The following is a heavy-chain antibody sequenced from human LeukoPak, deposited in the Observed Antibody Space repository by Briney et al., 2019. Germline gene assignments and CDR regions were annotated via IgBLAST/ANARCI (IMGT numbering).Heavy chain of an antibody. J-gene: IGHJ4*02. CDR2: IYYSGAT. CDR1: GGSISSSSYY. V-gene: IGHV4-39*01. CDR3: ARHSDTYGDRGPGY. D-gene: IGHD5-18*01. Sequence: SETLSLTCTVSGGSISSSSYYWGWIRQPPGKGLEWIGSIYYSGATYYSPSLKSRVTISIDTSKNQLSLRLSSVTAADTAVYYCARHSDTYGDRGPGYWGQGTLVTVSS.